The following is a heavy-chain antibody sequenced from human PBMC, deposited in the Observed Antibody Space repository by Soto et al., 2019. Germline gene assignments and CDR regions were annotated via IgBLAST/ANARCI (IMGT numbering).Heavy chain of an antibody. CDR3: ATHSGWLNYYYYYMDV. Sequence: QVQLVQSGAEVKQPGASVKVSCKVSGYTLTELSMHWVRQAPGKGLEWMGGFDPEDGETIYAQKFQGRVTMTEDTSTDTAYMELSSLRSEDTAVYYCATHSGWLNYYYYYMDVWGKGTTVTVSS. D-gene: IGHD6-19*01. CDR1: GYTLTELS. J-gene: IGHJ6*03. CDR2: FDPEDGET. V-gene: IGHV1-24*01.